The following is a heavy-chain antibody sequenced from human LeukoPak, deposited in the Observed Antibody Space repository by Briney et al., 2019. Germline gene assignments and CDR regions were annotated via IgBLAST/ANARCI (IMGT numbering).Heavy chain of an antibody. J-gene: IGHJ4*02. V-gene: IGHV4-31*03. CDR2: IYYSGST. CDR3: ARGNRNRGVLFDY. D-gene: IGHD1-14*01. Sequence: SETLSLTCTVSGGSISSGGYYWSWIRQHPGKGLEWIGYIYYSGSTYYNPSLKSRVTISVDTSKNQFSLKLSSVTAADTAVYYCARGNRNRGVLFDYWGQGTLVTVSS. CDR1: GGSISSGGYY.